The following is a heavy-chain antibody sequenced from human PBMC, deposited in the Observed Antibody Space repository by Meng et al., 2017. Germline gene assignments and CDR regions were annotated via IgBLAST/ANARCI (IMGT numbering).Heavy chain of an antibody. CDR1: GYTFTSYG. V-gene: IGHV1-18*01. CDR3: AQTTVTTYSEYFQH. CDR2: ITAYNGNT. D-gene: IGHD4-11*01. J-gene: IGHJ1*01. Sequence: QVQLVQSGADVKKPGASVKVSCKASGYTFTSYGISWVRQAPGQGLEWMVWITAYNGNTNYAQKLQGRVTMTTDTSTSTAYMELRSLRSDDTAVYYCAQTTVTTYSEYFQHWGQGTLVTVSS.